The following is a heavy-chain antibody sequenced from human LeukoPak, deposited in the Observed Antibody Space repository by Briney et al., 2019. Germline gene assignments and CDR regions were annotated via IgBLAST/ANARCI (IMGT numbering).Heavy chain of an antibody. V-gene: IGHV4-59*08. J-gene: IGHJ4*02. CDR1: GGSISSYY. CDR2: IYYSGST. D-gene: IGHD6-19*01. Sequence: NPSETLSLTCTVSGGSISSYYWSWIRQPPGKGLEWIGYIYYSGSTYYNPSLKSRVTISVDTSKNQFSLKLSSVTAADTAVYYCARHDPSEGCDYWGQGTLVTVSS. CDR3: ARHDPSEGCDY.